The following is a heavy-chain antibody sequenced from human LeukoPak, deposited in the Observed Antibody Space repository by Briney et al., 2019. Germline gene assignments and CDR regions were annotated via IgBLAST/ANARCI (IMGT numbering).Heavy chain of an antibody. J-gene: IGHJ4*02. CDR3: ARVMGYCRSTNCPGGDY. CDR1: GFTFSSYS. CDR2: ISSSSSHI. Sequence: PGGSLRLSCAASGFTFSSYSMNWVRQAPGKGLEWVSSISSSSSHIYYADSVKGRFTISRDNAKNSLYLQMNSLRAEDTALYHCARVMGYCRSTNCPGGDYWGQGTLVTVSS. V-gene: IGHV3-21*04. D-gene: IGHD2-2*01.